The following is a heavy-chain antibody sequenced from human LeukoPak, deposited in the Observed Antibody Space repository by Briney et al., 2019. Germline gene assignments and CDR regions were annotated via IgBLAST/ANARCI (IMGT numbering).Heavy chain of an antibody. CDR1: GGSISSGGYY. D-gene: IGHD6-13*01. V-gene: IGHV4-31*03. CDR3: ARARSAAGNFDY. J-gene: IGHJ4*02. CDR2: IYYSGST. Sequence: SETLSLTCTVSGGSISSGGYYRSWIRQHPGKGLEWIGYIYYSGSTYYNPSLKSRVTISADTSKNQFSLKLSSVTAADTAVYYCARARSAAGNFDYWGQGTLVTVSS.